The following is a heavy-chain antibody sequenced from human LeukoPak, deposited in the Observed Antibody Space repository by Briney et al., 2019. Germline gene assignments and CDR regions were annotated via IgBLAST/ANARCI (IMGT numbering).Heavy chain of an antibody. CDR3: AKEDGIVGAKELDY. Sequence: PGGSLRLSCAVSGSTFSSYWMSWVRQAPGKGLEWVANIKEDGREKYYVDSVKGRFTISRDNAKNSLSLQMNSLRAEDTAVYYCAKEDGIVGAKELDYWGQGTLVIVSS. CDR1: GSTFSSYW. D-gene: IGHD1-26*01. CDR2: IKEDGREK. J-gene: IGHJ4*02. V-gene: IGHV3-7*03.